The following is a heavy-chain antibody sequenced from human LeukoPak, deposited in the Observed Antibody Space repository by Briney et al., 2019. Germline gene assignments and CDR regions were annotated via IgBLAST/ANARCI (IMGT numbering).Heavy chain of an antibody. CDR3: ARGGSGYSSGWYRLDLLDY. J-gene: IGHJ4*02. Sequence: GASVKVSCKAFRYTFTTYGISGVRQAPGHELEWRGWISAYNGNTKYTQKLQGRVTMTTDTSASTAYMELRSLRSDDTAVYYCARGGSGYSSGWYRLDLLDYWGQGTLVTVSS. CDR1: RYTFTTYG. D-gene: IGHD6-19*01. CDR2: ISAYNGNT. V-gene: IGHV1-18*04.